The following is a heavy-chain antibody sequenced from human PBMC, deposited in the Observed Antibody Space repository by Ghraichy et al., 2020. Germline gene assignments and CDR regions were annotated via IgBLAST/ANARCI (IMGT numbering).Heavy chain of an antibody. V-gene: IGHV4-34*01. J-gene: IGHJ3*02. Sequence: SETLSLTCAVYGGSFSGYYWSWIRQPPGKGLEWIGEINHSGSTNYNPSLKSRVTISVDTYKNQFSLKLSSVTAADTAVYYCARGLRLGELSSDAFDIWGQGTMVTVSS. CDR2: INHSGST. CDR3: ARGLRLGELSSDAFDI. D-gene: IGHD3-16*02. CDR1: GGSFSGYY.